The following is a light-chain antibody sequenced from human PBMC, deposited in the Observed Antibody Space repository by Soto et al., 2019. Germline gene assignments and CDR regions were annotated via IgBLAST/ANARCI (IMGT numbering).Light chain of an antibody. V-gene: IGKV2-28*01. CDR3: MQTLQSWT. CDR2: LGS. J-gene: IGKJ1*01. CDR1: QSLLHSNGYNY. Sequence: DIVRTQSPLSLPVTPGEPASISCRSSQSLLHSNGYNYLDWYLQKPGQSPQLLIYLGSNRASGVPDRFSGSGSGTDFTLKISRVEDEDVGVYYCMQTLQSWTFGQGTKVDIK.